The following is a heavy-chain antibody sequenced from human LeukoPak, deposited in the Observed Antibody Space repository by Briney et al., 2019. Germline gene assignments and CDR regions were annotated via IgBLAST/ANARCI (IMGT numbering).Heavy chain of an antibody. V-gene: IGHV1-18*01. D-gene: IGHD2-21*01. Sequence: ASVKVSCKASGGTFSSSAISWVRQAPGQGLEWLGCIITYNGHTDYVDKLQGRVTVTTDTSTSTVYMELRSLTSDDTAVYYCARGSGEFDYWGQGTLVTVSS. CDR1: GGTFSSSA. J-gene: IGHJ4*02. CDR3: ARGSGEFDY. CDR2: IITYNGHT.